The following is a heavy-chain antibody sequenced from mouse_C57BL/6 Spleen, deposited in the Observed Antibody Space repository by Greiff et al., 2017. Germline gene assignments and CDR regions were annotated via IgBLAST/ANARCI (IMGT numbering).Heavy chain of an antibody. J-gene: IGHJ4*01. D-gene: IGHD3-2*02. V-gene: IGHV1-80*01. CDR2: IYPGDGDT. Sequence: VKLVESGAELVKPGASVKISCKASGYAFSSSWMNLVKQRPGKGLEWIGQIYPGDGDTNYNGKFKGKATLTADKSYSTAYMQRSRLTSEDSAVYFCASEEDQLMLLYAMDYWCQGTSVTVSS. CDR1: GYAFSSSW. CDR3: ASEEDQLMLLYAMDY.